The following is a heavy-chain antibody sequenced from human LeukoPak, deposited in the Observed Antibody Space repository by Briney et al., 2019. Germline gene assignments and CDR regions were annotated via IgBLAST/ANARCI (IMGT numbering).Heavy chain of an antibody. J-gene: IGHJ3*02. V-gene: IGHV3-23*01. CDR3: ATFPKLIVVVTPYYRSQDAFDI. CDR1: GFTFSSYA. D-gene: IGHD2-21*02. CDR2: ISGRDGYT. Sequence: PGGSLRLSCAASGFTFSSYAMSWVRQAPGRGLEWVSAISGRDGYTHYADAVKGRSTISRDNSKNTLYLQMNRLRAEDTAVYYCATFPKLIVVVTPYYRSQDAFDIWGQGTMVTVSS.